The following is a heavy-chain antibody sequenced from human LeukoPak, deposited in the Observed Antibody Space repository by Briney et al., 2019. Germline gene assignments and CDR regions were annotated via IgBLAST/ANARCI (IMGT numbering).Heavy chain of an antibody. Sequence: GGSLRLSCAASGFTVSSNYMSWVRQAPGKGLEGVSVIYSGGSTYYADSVKGRFTISRDNSKNTLYLQMNGLRAEDTAVYYCARDYGQYDSSGYYYFGAFDIWGQGTMVTVSS. CDR2: IYSGGST. CDR3: ARDYGQYDSSGYYYFGAFDI. V-gene: IGHV3-53*01. D-gene: IGHD3-22*01. J-gene: IGHJ3*02. CDR1: GFTVSSNY.